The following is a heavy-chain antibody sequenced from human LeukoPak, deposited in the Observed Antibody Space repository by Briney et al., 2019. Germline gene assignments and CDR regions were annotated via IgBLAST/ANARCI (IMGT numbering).Heavy chain of an antibody. D-gene: IGHD3-22*01. CDR2: NNPSGGST. CDR1: GYTFTSYY. Sequence: ASVKVSCKASGYTFTSYYMHWVRQAPGQGLEWMGINNPSGGSTSYAQKFQGRVTMTRDTSTSTVYMELSSLRSEDTAVYYCARDDHPNYYDSSGFPEGYFDYWGQGTLVTVSS. V-gene: IGHV1-46*01. J-gene: IGHJ4*02. CDR3: ARDDHPNYYDSSGFPEGYFDY.